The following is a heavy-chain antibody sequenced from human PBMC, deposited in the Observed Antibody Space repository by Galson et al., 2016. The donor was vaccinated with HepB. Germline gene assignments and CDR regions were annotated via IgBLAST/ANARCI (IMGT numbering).Heavy chain of an antibody. CDR3: AGRNVAPFDF. D-gene: IGHD2-8*01. J-gene: IGHJ4*02. CDR1: GFTFSTYA. V-gene: IGHV4-34*12. Sequence: LRLSCAASGFTFSTYAMTWVRQAPGKGLEWIGEAIHSGRTKYNPSLKSRVTMSVDTSTNQFSLKLASVTAADTAVYSCAGRNVAPFDFWGQGTLVTVSS. CDR2: AIHSGRT.